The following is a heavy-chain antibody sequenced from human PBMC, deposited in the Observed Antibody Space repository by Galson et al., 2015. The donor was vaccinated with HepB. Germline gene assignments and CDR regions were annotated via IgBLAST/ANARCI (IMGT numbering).Heavy chain of an antibody. CDR2: ILPMFETA. D-gene: IGHD6-19*01. CDR3: ARSLAVAVGNCFDP. CDR1: GGTFSNYV. J-gene: IGHJ5*02. Sequence: SVKVSCKASGGTFSNYVISWVRQAPGQGLQWMGRILPMFETATYAQEFRDRLTITADESTTTAYMELNSLRSEDAAVYYCARSLAVAVGNCFDPWGQGTLVTVSS. V-gene: IGHV1-69*13.